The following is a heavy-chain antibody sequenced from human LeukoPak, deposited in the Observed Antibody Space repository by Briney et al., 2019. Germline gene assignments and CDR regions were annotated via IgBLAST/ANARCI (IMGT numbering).Heavy chain of an antibody. CDR2: INPNSGGT. J-gene: IGHJ6*02. CDR1: GYTFTGYY. D-gene: IGHD5-18*01. CDR3: ARYPGYSYGWGPYGMDV. Sequence: GASVKVSCKASGYTFTGYYMHWVRQAPGQELEWMGRINPNSGGTNYAQKFQGRVTMTRDTSISTAYMELSRLRSDDTAAYYCARYPGYSYGWGPYGMDVWGQGTTVTVSS. V-gene: IGHV1-2*06.